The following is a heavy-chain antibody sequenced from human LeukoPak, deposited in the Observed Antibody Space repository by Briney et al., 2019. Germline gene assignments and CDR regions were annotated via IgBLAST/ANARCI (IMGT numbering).Heavy chain of an antibody. CDR1: GYTFTSYG. CDR2: ISAYNGNT. Sequence: GASVKVSCKASGYTFTSYGISWVRQAPGQGLEWMGWISAYNGNTNYAQKLQGRVTMTTDTSTSTAYMELRSLRSDDTAVYYCARGGFGKQQLVVFDYWGRGTLVTVSS. J-gene: IGHJ4*02. CDR3: ARGGFGKQQLVVFDY. V-gene: IGHV1-18*01. D-gene: IGHD6-13*01.